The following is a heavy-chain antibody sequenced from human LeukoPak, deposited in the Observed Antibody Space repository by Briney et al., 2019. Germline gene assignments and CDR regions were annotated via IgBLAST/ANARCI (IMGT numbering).Heavy chain of an antibody. CDR3: ARDPGYCGKNVPDR. CDR1: GFTFNSHG. D-gene: IGHD2-21*01. V-gene: IGHV3-33*01. J-gene: IGHJ5*02. CDR2: IWYEGSGD. Sequence: GGSLRLSCIASGFTFNSHGLHWVRQAPGKGLEWVASIWYEGSGDYYVDSVKGRVTISRDNSKNTLYLKINSLRAEDTAVYYCARDPGYCGKNVPDRWGQGTLVTVSS.